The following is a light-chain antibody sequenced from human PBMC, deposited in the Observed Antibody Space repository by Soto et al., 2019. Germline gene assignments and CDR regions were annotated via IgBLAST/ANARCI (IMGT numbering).Light chain of an antibody. Sequence: EIVLTQSPGTLTLSPDESAALSCRASQTISNNNLVWYRQRPGQAPRLLIYAVSSRAAGNPDRFSGSGSGTDFALTIARLEPEDSAVYYCQQHSNSPWTFGQGTRVEI. CDR1: QTISNNN. CDR3: QQHSNSPWT. V-gene: IGKV3-20*01. CDR2: AVS. J-gene: IGKJ1*01.